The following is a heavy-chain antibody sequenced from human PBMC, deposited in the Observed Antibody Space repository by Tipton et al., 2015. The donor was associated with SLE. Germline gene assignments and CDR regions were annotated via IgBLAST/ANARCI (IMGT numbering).Heavy chain of an antibody. CDR2: IYYSGST. D-gene: IGHD3-16*01. J-gene: IGHJ3*02. V-gene: IGHV4-59*11. CDR3: ARDRRGPVARLVRAFDI. CDR1: GGSLSSHY. Sequence: TLSLTCTVSGGSLSSHYWSWIRQPPGKGLEWIGYIYYSGSTYYNPSLKSRVTISVDTSKNQFSLKLSSVTAADTAVYYCARDRRGPVARLVRAFDIWGQGTMVTVAS.